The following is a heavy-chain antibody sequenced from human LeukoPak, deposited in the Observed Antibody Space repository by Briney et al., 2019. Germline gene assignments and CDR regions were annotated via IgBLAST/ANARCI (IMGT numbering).Heavy chain of an antibody. CDR2: INPSGST. CDR3: VRDPPSRQFDP. Sequence: SETLSLTCTVSGGSMHSYYWTWIRQPAGKGLEWIGRINPSGSTNYNPSLKSRVTMSVDTSKNQFSLNVTSVTAADTAVYYCVRDPPSRQFDPWGQGTPVTVSS. CDR1: GGSMHSYY. J-gene: IGHJ5*02. V-gene: IGHV4-4*07.